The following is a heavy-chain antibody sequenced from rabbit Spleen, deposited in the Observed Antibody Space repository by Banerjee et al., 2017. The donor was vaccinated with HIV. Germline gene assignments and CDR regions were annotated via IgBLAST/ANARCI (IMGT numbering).Heavy chain of an antibody. D-gene: IGHD1-1*01. CDR3: AKDIIWPSYL. CDR2: VNIVTGKS. CDR1: GVSFSDKDV. V-gene: IGHV1S45*01. J-gene: IGHJ4*01. Sequence: QERVKETGGGLVKPEGSLTLTCKASGVSFSDKDVMCWVRQTPGKGLEWIACVNIVTGKSVYASWAKGRFVMSRTSSTTVTLRMTSLTAADRATYFRAKDIIWPSYLWGQGTLVTVS.